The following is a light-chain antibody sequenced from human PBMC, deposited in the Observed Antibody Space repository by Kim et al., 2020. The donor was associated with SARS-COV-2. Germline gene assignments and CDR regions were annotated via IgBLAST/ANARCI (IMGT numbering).Light chain of an antibody. CDR2: AAS. CDR1: QGIRND. CDR3: LQDYSYPRT. Sequence: ASVGETIIITCRASQGIRNDLGWYQQKPGKAPKLLIYAASSLQSGVPSRFSGSGSGTDFTLTISSLQPEDFATYYCLQDYSYPRTFGQGTKVDIK. J-gene: IGKJ1*01. V-gene: IGKV1-6*02.